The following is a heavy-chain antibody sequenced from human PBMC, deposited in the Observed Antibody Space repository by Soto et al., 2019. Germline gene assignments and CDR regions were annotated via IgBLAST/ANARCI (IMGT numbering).Heavy chain of an antibody. J-gene: IGHJ4*02. CDR1: GFTFSSYG. Sequence: GGSLRLSCAASGFTFSSYGMHWVRQAPGKGLEWVAVIWYDGSNKYYADSVKGRFTISRDNSKNTLYLQMNSLRAEDTAVYYCARNAILTIWSGDYYFDYWGQGTLVTVSS. D-gene: IGHD3-3*01. V-gene: IGHV3-33*01. CDR3: ARNAILTIWSGDYYFDY. CDR2: IWYDGSNK.